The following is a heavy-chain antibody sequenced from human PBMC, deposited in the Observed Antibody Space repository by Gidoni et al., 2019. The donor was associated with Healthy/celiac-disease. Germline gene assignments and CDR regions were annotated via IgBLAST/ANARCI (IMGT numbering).Heavy chain of an antibody. V-gene: IGHV2-5*02. J-gene: IGHJ3*02. D-gene: IGHD3-22*01. Sequence: WIRQPPGKALEWLALIYWDDDKRYSPSLKSRLTITKDTSKNQVVLTMTNMDPVDTATYYCAHTGLYYYDYDAFDIWGQGTMVTVSS. CDR3: AHTGLYYYDYDAFDI. CDR2: IYWDDDK.